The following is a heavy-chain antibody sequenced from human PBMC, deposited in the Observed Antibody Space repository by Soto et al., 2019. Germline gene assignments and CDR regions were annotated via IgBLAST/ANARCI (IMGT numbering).Heavy chain of an antibody. D-gene: IGHD6-6*01. J-gene: IGHJ4*02. CDR1: GFTFSSNW. V-gene: IGHV3-74*01. CDR3: TRGGSAARYLLDY. Sequence: VQLVESGGGLVQPGGSLRLSCAASGFTFSSNWMHWVRQAPGKGLVWVSRINSDGSSTSYADSVKGRFTISRDNAKNTLYLQMNSLRAEDTAVYYCTRGGSAARYLLDYWGQGTLVTVSS. CDR2: INSDGSST.